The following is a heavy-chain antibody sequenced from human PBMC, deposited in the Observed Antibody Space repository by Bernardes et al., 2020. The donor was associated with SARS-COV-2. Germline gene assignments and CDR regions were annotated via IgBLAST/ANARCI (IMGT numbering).Heavy chain of an antibody. V-gene: IGHV4-4*07. Sequence: SETLSLTCSVSGGSISSYHWNWIRQPAGKGLEWIGRIRTSGITDYNPSLMSRVTMSLDTSKNQFYLKLNSVTAADTALYFCAINRPGDDYYRLDLWGQGTTVTVSS. D-gene: IGHD2-21*02. J-gene: IGHJ6*02. CDR1: GGSISSYH. CDR2: IRTSGIT. CDR3: AINRPGDDYYRLDL.